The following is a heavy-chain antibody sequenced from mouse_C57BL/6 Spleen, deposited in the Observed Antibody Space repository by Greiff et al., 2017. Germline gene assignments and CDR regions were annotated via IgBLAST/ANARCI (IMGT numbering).Heavy chain of an antibody. J-gene: IGHJ3*01. CDR3: AREGSSGYGAWFAY. CDR1: GFNIKDYS. Sequence: VQLQESGAELVKPGASVKFFCTASGFNIKDYSMHWVKQRTEQGLEWIGRIDPEDDVTKSAPKFQGKAPITADTSSNTAYLQLSSLTSEDTAVYYCAREGSSGYGAWFAYWGQGTLVTVSA. D-gene: IGHD3-2*02. V-gene: IGHV14-2*01. CDR2: IDPEDDVT.